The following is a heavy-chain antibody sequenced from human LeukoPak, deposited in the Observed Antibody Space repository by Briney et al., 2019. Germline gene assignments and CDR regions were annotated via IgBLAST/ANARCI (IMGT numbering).Heavy chain of an antibody. Sequence: PSETLSLTCTVSGGSISSYYWSWIRQPPGKGLEWIGDIYYSWSTNYNPSLKSRVTISVDTSKNQFSLKLSSLTAADTAVYYCAREGTVTTAPFDYWGQGTLVTVSS. V-gene: IGHV4-59*12. CDR1: GGSISSYY. D-gene: IGHD4-11*01. CDR3: AREGTVTTAPFDY. CDR2: IYYSWST. J-gene: IGHJ4*02.